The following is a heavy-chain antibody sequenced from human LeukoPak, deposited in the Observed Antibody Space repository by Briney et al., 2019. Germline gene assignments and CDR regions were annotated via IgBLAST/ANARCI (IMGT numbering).Heavy chain of an antibody. Sequence: ASVKVSCKASEYTFTGYYMHWVRQAPGQGLEWMGWINPNSGGTNYAQNFQGRVTMTRDTSINTAYMDLSRLRSNDTAVYYCAREADCSGTSCYSQFLDYWGQGTLVTVSS. D-gene: IGHD2-2*01. V-gene: IGHV1-2*02. CDR2: INPNSGGT. CDR1: EYTFTGYY. J-gene: IGHJ4*02. CDR3: AREADCSGTSCYSQFLDY.